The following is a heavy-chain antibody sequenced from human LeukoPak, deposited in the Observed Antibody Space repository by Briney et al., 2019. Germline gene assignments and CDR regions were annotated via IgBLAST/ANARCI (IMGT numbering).Heavy chain of an antibody. Sequence: SGTLSLTCAVSGGSIRSTNWWSWVRQPPGKGLEWLAEIFHSGTINYNTSLKSRVTMSLDKSKNQFSLKLTSVTAADTAVYYCARVRDGSRFDYWGQGTLVTVSS. V-gene: IGHV4-4*02. CDR2: IFHSGTI. D-gene: IGHD1-26*01. CDR1: GGSIRSTNW. J-gene: IGHJ4*02. CDR3: ARVRDGSRFDY.